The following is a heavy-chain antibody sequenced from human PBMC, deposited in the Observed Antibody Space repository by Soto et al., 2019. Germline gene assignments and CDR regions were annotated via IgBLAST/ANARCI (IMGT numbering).Heavy chain of an antibody. CDR2: ISTYNGNT. J-gene: IGHJ4*03. Sequence: QVQLVQSGAEVKKPGASVKVSCKASGYTFTSYGISWVRQAPGQGLEWMGWISTYNGNTKYAQKIQGRVTMTTDTSNSTAYMVLSSLRSEYTAVFSCLREVVRGGGTEYWGQGSLVTVFS. CDR3: LREVVRGGGTEY. D-gene: IGHD3-10*01. V-gene: IGHV1-18*01. CDR1: GYTFTSYG.